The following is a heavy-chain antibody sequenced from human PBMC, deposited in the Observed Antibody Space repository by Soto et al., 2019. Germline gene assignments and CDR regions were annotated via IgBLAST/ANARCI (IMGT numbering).Heavy chain of an antibody. Sequence: VQLQESGPGLVKPSETLSLTCTVSGGSISSYYWSWIRQPPGKGLEWIGYIYYSGSTNYTPSLKSRVTISVDTSKNQFSLKLSSVTAADTAVYYCARRRDPPVSYGMDVWGQGTTVTVSS. CDR3: ARRRDPPVSYGMDV. CDR1: GGSISSYY. J-gene: IGHJ6*02. V-gene: IGHV4-59*01. CDR2: IYYSGST.